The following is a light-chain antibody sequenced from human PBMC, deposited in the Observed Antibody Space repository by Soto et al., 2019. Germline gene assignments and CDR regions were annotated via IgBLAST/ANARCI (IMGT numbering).Light chain of an antibody. J-gene: IGKJ5*01. CDR1: QSVIRD. CDR3: QQRSDWPRIT. V-gene: IGKV3-11*01. Sequence: EIVLTQSPATLSLSPGERAALSCSASQSVIRDLAWYQQKPGQAPRLLIYDASNRATGIPVRFSGSGSGTDFTLTISSLEPEDFAVYFCQQRSDWPRITFGQGTRLEIK. CDR2: DAS.